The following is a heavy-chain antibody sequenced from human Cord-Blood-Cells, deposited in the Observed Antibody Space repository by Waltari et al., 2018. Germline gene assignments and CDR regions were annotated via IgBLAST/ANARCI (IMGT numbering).Heavy chain of an antibody. V-gene: IGHV4-39*01. J-gene: IGHJ5*02. CDR2: IYYSGST. CDR3: ARHLRVVPAAIGWFDP. D-gene: IGHD2-2*02. Sequence: QLQLQESGPGLVKPSETLSLTCTVPGGSISSSSYHWGWTRQPPGKGLGWLGSIYYSGSTYYNPSLKIRVTISVDTSKNQFSLKLSSVTAADTAVYYCARHLRVVPAAIGWFDPWGQGTLVTVSS. CDR1: GGSISSSSYH.